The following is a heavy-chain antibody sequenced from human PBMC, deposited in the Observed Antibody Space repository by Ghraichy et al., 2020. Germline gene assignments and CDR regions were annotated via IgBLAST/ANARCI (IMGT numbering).Heavy chain of an antibody. Sequence: SVKVSCKASGGTFSSYAISWVRQAPGQGLEWMVRIIPILGIANYAQKFQGRVTITADKSTSTAYMELSSLRSEDTAVYYCARDDIVVVPAAIYYYYYGMDVWGQGTTVTVSS. D-gene: IGHD2-2*01. CDR2: IIPILGIA. V-gene: IGHV1-69*04. CDR3: ARDDIVVVPAAIYYYYYGMDV. J-gene: IGHJ6*02. CDR1: GGTFSSYA.